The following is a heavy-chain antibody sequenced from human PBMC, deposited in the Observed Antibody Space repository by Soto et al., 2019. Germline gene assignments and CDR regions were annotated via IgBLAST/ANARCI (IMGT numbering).Heavy chain of an antibody. CDR2: ISSNVVTT. CDR1: GFTFSHYA. V-gene: IGHV3-23*01. CDR3: ARTLGRWGSGSYYNAPRYGMDV. J-gene: IGHJ6*02. D-gene: IGHD3-10*01. Sequence: GGSLRLSCVASGFTFSHYAMSWVRQAPGKGLEWVSAISSNVVTTYYVDSVKGRFTVSRDNSKSTLYLQLNNLRSEDTAVYYCARTLGRWGSGSYYNAPRYGMDVWGQGTTVTVSS.